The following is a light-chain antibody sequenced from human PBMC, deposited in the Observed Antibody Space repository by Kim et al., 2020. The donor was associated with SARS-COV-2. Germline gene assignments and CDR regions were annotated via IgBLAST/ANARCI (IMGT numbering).Light chain of an antibody. V-gene: IGLV2-14*04. CDR3: SSYISSNTLV. Sequence: GQSITIYCTVTSSDVGGYNYVSWYQQHPGKAPKLMIYDVSKRPSGVSNRFSGSKSGNTASLTISGLQAEDEADYYCSSYISSNTLVFGGGTKVTVL. J-gene: IGLJ3*02. CDR1: SSDVGGYNY. CDR2: DVS.